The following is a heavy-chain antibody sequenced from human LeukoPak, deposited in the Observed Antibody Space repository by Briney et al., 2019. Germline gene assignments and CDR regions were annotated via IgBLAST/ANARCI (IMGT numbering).Heavy chain of an antibody. CDR3: ARGAIITIFGVARPFDY. D-gene: IGHD3-3*01. Sequence: SETLSLTCAVYGGSFSGYYWSWIRQPPGKRLEWIGEINHSGSTNYNPSLKSRVTISVDTSKNQFSLKLSSVTAADTAVYYCARGAIITIFGVARPFDYWGQGTLVTVSS. CDR1: GGSFSGYY. J-gene: IGHJ4*02. V-gene: IGHV4-34*01. CDR2: INHSGST.